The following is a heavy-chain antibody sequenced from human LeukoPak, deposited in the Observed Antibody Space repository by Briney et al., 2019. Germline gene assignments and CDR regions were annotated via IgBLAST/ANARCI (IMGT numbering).Heavy chain of an antibody. V-gene: IGHV4-34*01. Sequence: SETLSLTCAVYGGSFSGYYWSWIRQPPGKGLEWIGEINHSGSTNYNPSLKSRVTISVDTSKNQFSLKLSSVTAADTAVYYCASRYCSSTSCYLGPFDYWAREPWSPSPQ. CDR1: GGSFSGYY. D-gene: IGHD2-2*01. J-gene: IGHJ4*02. CDR2: INHSGST. CDR3: ASRYCSSTSCYLGPFDY.